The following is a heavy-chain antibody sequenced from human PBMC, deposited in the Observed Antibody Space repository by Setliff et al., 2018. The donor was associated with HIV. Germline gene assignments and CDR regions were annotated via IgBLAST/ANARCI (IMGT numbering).Heavy chain of an antibody. CDR1: GGSISGHY. CDR3: ARRPLFGVVIASVAKMEFDY. D-gene: IGHD3-3*01. CDR2: VYSNGNT. V-gene: IGHV4-59*11. J-gene: IGHJ4*02. Sequence: SETLSLTCTVSGGSISGHYWSWIRQTPGKGLEWIGYVYSNGNTDYNPSLKSRVTISVDTSKNQFSLKLPSVTAADTAVYYCARRPLFGVVIASVAKMEFDYWGQGTLVTVSS.